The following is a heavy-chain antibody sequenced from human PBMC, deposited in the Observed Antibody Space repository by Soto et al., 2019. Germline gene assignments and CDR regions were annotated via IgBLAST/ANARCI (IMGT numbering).Heavy chain of an antibody. CDR1: GYRFTRYW. D-gene: IGHD2-21*02. Sequence: AESMQIPCNVAGYRFTRYWIGWVRQMPGEGLEWMGIIYPGDSDTRYSPSFQGQVTISADKSISTAYLQWSSLKASDTAMYYCARRGVCYGYYYYYGVEVWGQGISVSV. J-gene: IGHJ6*01. CDR3: ARRGVCYGYYYYYGVEV. V-gene: IGHV5-51*01. CDR2: IYPGDSDT.